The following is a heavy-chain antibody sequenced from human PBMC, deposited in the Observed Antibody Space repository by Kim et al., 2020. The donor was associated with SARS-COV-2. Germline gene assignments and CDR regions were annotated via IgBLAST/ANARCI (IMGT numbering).Heavy chain of an antibody. CDR3: ARVGSYYYYGMDV. D-gene: IGHD1-26*01. J-gene: IGHJ6*02. V-gene: IGHV1-2*02. Sequence: YAQKFQGRVTMTRDTSISTAYMGLSRLRSDDTAVYYCARVGSYYYYGMDVWGQGTTVTVSS.